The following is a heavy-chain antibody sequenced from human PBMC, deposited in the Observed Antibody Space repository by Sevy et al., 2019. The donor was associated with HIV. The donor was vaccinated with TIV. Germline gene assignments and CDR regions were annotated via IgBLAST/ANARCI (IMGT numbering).Heavy chain of an antibody. CDR2: IKSEGDGGTT. CDR1: GLTLSYSW. Sequence: GGSLRLSCAASGLTLSYSWMNWVRQAPGKGLEWVGHIKSEGDGGTTDFAIPVKGRFIISREDSKNTLYLQMNSLKTGDTAVYYCTARNFDFWGRGTLVTVSS. CDR3: TARNFDF. J-gene: IGHJ4*02. V-gene: IGHV3-15*07.